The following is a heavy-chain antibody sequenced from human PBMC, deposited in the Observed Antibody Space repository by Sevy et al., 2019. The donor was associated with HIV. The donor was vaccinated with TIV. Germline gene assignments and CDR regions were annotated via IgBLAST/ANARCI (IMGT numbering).Heavy chain of an antibody. CDR3: ARAATGIVIGYSFGSDFDS. CDR1: GFTFRSYT. D-gene: IGHD5-18*01. Sequence: GGSLRLSCGASGFTFRSYTMNWLRQAPGKGLEWVASISMSGNHIYYADSVKGRFTISRDNAMNSFFLQLNSLRVDDTAVYYCARAATGIVIGYSFGSDFDSWGRGTQVTVSS. CDR2: ISMSGNHI. V-gene: IGHV3-21*01. J-gene: IGHJ4*02.